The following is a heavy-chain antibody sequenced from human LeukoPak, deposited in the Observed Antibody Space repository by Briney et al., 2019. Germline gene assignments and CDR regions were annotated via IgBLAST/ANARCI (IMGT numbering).Heavy chain of an antibody. CDR3: ARTSGYTVLTGFLYYFDS. CDR1: GVSISSSHYY. Sequence: PSEILSLTCTVSGVSISSSHYYWGWIRQPPGKGLEWIGTIYYSGTTYYNPSLESRVTISVVTSKIQFSLKLDSVTAADTAVYYCARTSGYTVLTGFLYYFDSWGQGALVTVSS. CDR2: IYYSGTT. J-gene: IGHJ4*02. D-gene: IGHD3-9*01. V-gene: IGHV4-39*01.